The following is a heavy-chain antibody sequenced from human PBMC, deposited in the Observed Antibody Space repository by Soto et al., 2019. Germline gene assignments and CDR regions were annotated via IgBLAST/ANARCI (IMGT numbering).Heavy chain of an antibody. CDR2: INPNSGGT. CDR3: ARGIGGYSSGWYYDY. Sequence: GASVKVSCKASGYTFTGYYMHWVRQAPEQGLEWMGWINPNSGGTNYAQKFQGWVTMTRDTSISTAYMELSRLRSDDTAVYYCARGIGGYSSGWYYDYWGQGTLVTVSS. D-gene: IGHD6-19*01. V-gene: IGHV1-2*04. J-gene: IGHJ4*02. CDR1: GYTFTGYY.